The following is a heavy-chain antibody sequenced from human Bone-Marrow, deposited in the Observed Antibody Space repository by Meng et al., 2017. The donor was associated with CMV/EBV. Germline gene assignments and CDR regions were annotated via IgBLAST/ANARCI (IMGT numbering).Heavy chain of an antibody. V-gene: IGHV1-46*01. CDR3: ARGGRQLWLSGGNEY. CDR1: GYTFISYY. Sequence: QGLLVQAGVEGKNAGASVKVSCKASGYTFISYYMHWVRQVPGQGLEWMGIINPSGGSTSYAQRFQGRVTMTRETSTSTVYMELSSLRYEDTAVYYCARGGRQLWLSGGNEYWGQGALVTVSS. J-gene: IGHJ4*02. CDR2: INPSGGST. D-gene: IGHD5-18*01.